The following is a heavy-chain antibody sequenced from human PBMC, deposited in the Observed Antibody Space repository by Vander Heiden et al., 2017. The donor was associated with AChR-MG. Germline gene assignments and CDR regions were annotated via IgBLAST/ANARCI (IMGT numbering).Heavy chain of an antibody. CDR3: ARGIGYGNDWYFDL. Sequence: EAQLVEPGGGWVKPGGSRRLPCAAPESTLNSYSRNWVRRAPGEGLEWVSSIGRTISYIFCSASVRGQFTISRDKDENSLYLQMTSLKAGDTALYYCARGIGYGNDWYFDLWGRGTLVTVSS. V-gene: IGHV3-21*01. CDR2: IGRTISYI. CDR1: ESTLNSYS. D-gene: IGHD1-1*01. J-gene: IGHJ2*01.